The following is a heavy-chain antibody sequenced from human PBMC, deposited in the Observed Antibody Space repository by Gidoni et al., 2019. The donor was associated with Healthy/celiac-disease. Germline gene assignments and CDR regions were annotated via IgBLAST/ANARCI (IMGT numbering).Heavy chain of an antibody. CDR1: GFTFSSYA. J-gene: IGHJ4*02. CDR2: ISGTGDST. V-gene: IGHV3-23*01. CDR3: AKDHKSIVASLCPDY. Sequence: EVQLLESGGGLVQPGGSLRLSCAASGFTFSSYAMRWVRQAPGEGLDWVSAISGTGDSTYYADSVKGRFTISRDNSKNTVYLQMNSLRAEDTAVYYCAKDHKSIVASLCPDYWGQGILVTVSS. D-gene: IGHD5-12*01.